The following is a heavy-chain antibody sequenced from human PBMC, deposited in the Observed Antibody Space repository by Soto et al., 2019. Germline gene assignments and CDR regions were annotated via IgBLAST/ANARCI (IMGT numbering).Heavy chain of an antibody. V-gene: IGHV3-23*01. CDR3: AKGVSSSAWSASDN. CDR1: GFPFSSYA. D-gene: IGHD6-19*01. CDR2: ISDSDNAT. J-gene: IGHJ4*02. Sequence: EVQLLESGGGLVQPGGSLRLSCAASGFPFSSYAMTWVRQAPGKGLEWVSVISDSDNATYYADSVKGRFTISRDNSKNTLYLQFNSLRAEDTAVYYCAKGVSSSAWSASDNWGQGTLVTVSS.